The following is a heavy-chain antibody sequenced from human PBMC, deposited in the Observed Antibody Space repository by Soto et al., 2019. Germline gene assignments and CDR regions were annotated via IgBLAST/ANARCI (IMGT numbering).Heavy chain of an antibody. CDR2: IIPIFGTA. CDR3: ARRIAAPPWWFDP. Sequence: SVKVSCKASGGTFSSYAISWVRQAPGQGLEWMGGIIPIFGTANYAQKFQGRVTITADESTSTAYMGLSSLRSEDTAVYYCARRIAAPPWWFDPWGQGTLVTV. CDR1: GGTFSSYA. J-gene: IGHJ5*02. D-gene: IGHD6-6*01. V-gene: IGHV1-69*13.